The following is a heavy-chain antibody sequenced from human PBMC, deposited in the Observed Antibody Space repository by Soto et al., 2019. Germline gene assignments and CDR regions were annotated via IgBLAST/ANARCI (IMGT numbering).Heavy chain of an antibody. J-gene: IGHJ3*02. V-gene: IGHV3-30-3*01. CDR2: IPNTENKK. Sequence: QVHLEESGGGVVQPGTSLRLSCVASGFTFSSYGMHWVRQAPGKGLEWVAVIPNTENKKYYADSVKGRFTISRDNSQNTLFLQMDSLMSEDTGMYYCARTAGGRVRGALDIWGQGTMVTVS. CDR3: ARTAGGRVRGALDI. CDR1: GFTFSSYG. D-gene: IGHD6-13*01.